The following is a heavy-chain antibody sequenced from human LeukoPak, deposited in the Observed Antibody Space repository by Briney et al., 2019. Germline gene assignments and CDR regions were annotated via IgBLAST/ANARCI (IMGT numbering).Heavy chain of an antibody. CDR1: GGSFSGYY. CDR2: INHSGST. D-gene: IGHD2-15*01. CDR3: ARAGLGYCSGGSCYWFDP. J-gene: IGHJ5*02. Sequence: SETLSLTCAVYGGSFSGYYWSWIRQPPGQGLEWIGEINHSGSTNYNPSLKSRVTISVDTSKNQFSLKLSSVTAADTAVYYCARAGLGYCSGGSCYWFDPWGQGTLVTVSS. V-gene: IGHV4-34*01.